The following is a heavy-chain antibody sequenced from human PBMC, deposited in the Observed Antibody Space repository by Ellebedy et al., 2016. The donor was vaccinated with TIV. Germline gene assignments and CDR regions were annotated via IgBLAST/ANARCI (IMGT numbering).Heavy chain of an antibody. J-gene: IGHJ6*03. CDR2: MTPNSGNT. V-gene: IGHV1-8*01. CDR3: ARVDTTVRERYYMDV. D-gene: IGHD3-10*01. CDR1: GSIFTSYD. Sequence: ASVKVSXXASGSIFTSYDISWVRQAAGQGLEWMGWMTPNSGNTAYAQKFQGRLTMTGNTSIGTAYMELSSLRSEDTAVYYCARVDTTVRERYYMDVWGKGTTVTVSS.